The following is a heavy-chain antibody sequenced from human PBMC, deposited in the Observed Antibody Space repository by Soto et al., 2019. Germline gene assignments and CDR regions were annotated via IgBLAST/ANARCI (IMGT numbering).Heavy chain of an antibody. Sequence: QVQLQESGPGLVKPSQTLSLTCTVSGGSISSGDYYWSWIRQHPGKGLEWIGYIYYSGSTYYNPSLQSRVTIPVDTAKNQCSLKLSSVTAADTAVYYCARWWSGSRQGFDPWGQGTLVTVSS. D-gene: IGHD3-3*01. CDR2: IYYSGST. J-gene: IGHJ5*02. CDR1: GGSISSGDYY. CDR3: ARWWSGSRQGFDP. V-gene: IGHV4-31*03.